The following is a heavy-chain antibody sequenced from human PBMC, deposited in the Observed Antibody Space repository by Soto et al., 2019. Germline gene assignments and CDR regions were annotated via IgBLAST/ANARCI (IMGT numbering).Heavy chain of an antibody. CDR2: IWYDGSNQ. D-gene: IGHD3-10*01. CDR1: GFTFSTYS. CDR3: ARDLGAFNYGSAYFDY. V-gene: IGHV3-33*01. Sequence: SVGSLRLSCAPSGFTFSTYSMHWVRQAPGKGLEWVAVIWYDGSNQYYADSVKGRFTISRDNSKNMLYLQMNSLRAEDTAVYYCARDLGAFNYGSAYFDYWGQGTPVTVSS. J-gene: IGHJ4*02.